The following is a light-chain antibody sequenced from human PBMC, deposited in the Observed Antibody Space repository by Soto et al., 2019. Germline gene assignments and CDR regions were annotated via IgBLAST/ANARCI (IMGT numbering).Light chain of an antibody. CDR1: QVIGIY. Sequence: DIQLTQSPSFLSPSVGDSVSITCRSSQVIGIYLAWYQQKPGKAPKLLISAASTLQSGVPSRFSGSGSGTEFTLTISSLQPEDFATYYCQQLVSYPQFAGGTKVDI. CDR3: QQLVSYPQ. J-gene: IGKJ4*02. CDR2: AAS. V-gene: IGKV1-9*01.